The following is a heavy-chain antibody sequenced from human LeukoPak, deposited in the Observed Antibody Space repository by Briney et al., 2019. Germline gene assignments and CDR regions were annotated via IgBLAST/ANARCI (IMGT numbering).Heavy chain of an antibody. CDR3: AKRGVVIRVILVGFHKEAYYFDS. V-gene: IGHV3-23*01. CDR2: ISDSCGRT. CDR1: GITLRNYG. Sequence: PGGSLTLSCAVSGITLRNYGMSWVRQAPGKGLEWVAGISDSCGRTHYADSVQGRLTISRDNPKNTLYLQMNSLRAEDTAVCFCAKRGVVIRVILVGFHKEAYYFDSWGQGTLVTVSS. J-gene: IGHJ4*02. D-gene: IGHD3-22*01.